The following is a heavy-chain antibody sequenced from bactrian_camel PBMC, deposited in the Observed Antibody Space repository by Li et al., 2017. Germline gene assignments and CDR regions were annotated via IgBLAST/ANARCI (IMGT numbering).Heavy chain of an antibody. CDR2: INRRGTT. CDR3: AADTRHWWECEFDGNY. CDR1: AYTPANIR. D-gene: IGHD7*01. V-gene: IGHV3S53*01. Sequence: VQLVESGGGSVQAGGSLRLSCAFDAYTPANIRMAWFRQAPGKEREGVAVINRRGTTNYADSVKGRFTISKDNAKNTLYLQMGNLQPEDTAVYYCAADTRHWWECEFDGNYWGQGTQVTVS. J-gene: IGHJ4*01.